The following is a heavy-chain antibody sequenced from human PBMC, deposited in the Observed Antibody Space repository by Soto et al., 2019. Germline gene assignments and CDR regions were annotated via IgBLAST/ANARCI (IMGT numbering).Heavy chain of an antibody. Sequence: QVQLVQSGAEVKKPGASVKVSCKASGYTFTSYGISWVRQAPGQWLAWMGWISAYNGNTNYAQTLQGRVTMTTDTSTSTAYMELRSPRSDDTAVYYCARENKRVYDFCRGDYQLDYWGQGTLVPVSS. J-gene: IGHJ4*02. CDR1: GYTFTSYG. CDR3: ARENKRVYDFCRGDYQLDY. CDR2: ISAYNGNT. D-gene: IGHD2-21*02. V-gene: IGHV1-18*04.